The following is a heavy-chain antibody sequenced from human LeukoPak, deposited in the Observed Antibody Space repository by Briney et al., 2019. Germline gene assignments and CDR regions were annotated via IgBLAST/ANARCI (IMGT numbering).Heavy chain of an antibody. J-gene: IGHJ6*02. CDR1: GFTFSDYY. CDR2: IRYDGSNK. CDR3: AKDMALVVVTDNGMDV. V-gene: IGHV3-30*02. Sequence: GGSLRLSCVVSGFTFSDYYMSWIRQAPGKGLEWVSFIRYDGSNKYYADSVKGRFTISRDSSKNTLYLQMNSLRAEDTAVYYCAKDMALVVVTDNGMDVWGQGTTVTASS. D-gene: IGHD2-21*02.